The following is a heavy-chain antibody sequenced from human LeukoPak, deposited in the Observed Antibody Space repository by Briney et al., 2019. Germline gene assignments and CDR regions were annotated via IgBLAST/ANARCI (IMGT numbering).Heavy chain of an antibody. J-gene: IGHJ4*02. CDR1: GYSFTSNY. V-gene: IGHV1-46*01. CDR3: ARDQEAFDY. CDR2: IYPRDGST. Sequence: ASVKVSCTASGYSFTSNYIHWVRQAPGQGLEWMGMIYPRDGSTSYAQKFQGRVTVTRDTSTSTVHMELSGLRSEDTAVYYCARDQEAFDYWGQGTLVTVSS.